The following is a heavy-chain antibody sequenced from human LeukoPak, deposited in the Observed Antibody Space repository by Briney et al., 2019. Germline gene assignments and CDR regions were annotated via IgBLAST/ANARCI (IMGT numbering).Heavy chain of an antibody. D-gene: IGHD3-10*01. J-gene: IGHJ4*02. V-gene: IGHV1-18*01. CDR3: ARAYYGSESYYTFDY. CDR1: GYTFTSYG. Sequence: GASVKVSCKASGYTFTSYGISWVRQAPGQGLEWMGWISAYNGNTNYAQKLQGRVTMTSNTSISTAYMELSSLRSEDTAMYYCARAYYGSESYYTFDYWGQGTLVTVSS. CDR2: ISAYNGNT.